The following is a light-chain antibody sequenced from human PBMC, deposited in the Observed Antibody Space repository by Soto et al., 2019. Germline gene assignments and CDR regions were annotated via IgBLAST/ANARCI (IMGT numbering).Light chain of an antibody. CDR3: QQFDDWPT. CDR1: QSVSSSY. CDR2: GAS. V-gene: IGKV3-20*01. Sequence: EIVLTQSPGTLSLSPGERATLSCRASQSVSSSYLAWYQQKPGQAPRLLIYGASSRATGIPSRFSGSGSGTDFTLTISRLEPGDFGVYYCQQFDDWPTFGQGTKVDIK. J-gene: IGKJ1*01.